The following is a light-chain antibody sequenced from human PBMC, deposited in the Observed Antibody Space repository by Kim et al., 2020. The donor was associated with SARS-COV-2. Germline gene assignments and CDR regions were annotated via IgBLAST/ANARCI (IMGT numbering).Light chain of an antibody. CDR1: QGISSY. CDR3: RRHNSVPSP. V-gene: IGKV1-27*01. CDR2: AAS. Sequence: DIQLTQSPSSLSASVGDRVTITCRASQGISSYLAWYQQKAGKVPKLLIYAASALQSGVPSRFRGSGSGTDFTLTISSLQPEDVATYYCRRHNSVPSPFAQGPKL. J-gene: IGKJ1*01.